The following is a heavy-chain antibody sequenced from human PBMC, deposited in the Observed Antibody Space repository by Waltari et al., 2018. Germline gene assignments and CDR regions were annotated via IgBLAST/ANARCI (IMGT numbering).Heavy chain of an antibody. D-gene: IGHD6-19*01. V-gene: IGHV4-59*01. CDR3: ARATSGWYFLDY. J-gene: IGHJ4*02. CDR1: GDSISCFY. Sequence: QVQLQESGPGLVKPSETLSLTCTVSGDSISCFYWSWIRQPPGKGLEWVGYIHYSGSTNYNPSLKSRVTISVDTSNNQFSLKLTSVTAADTAVYYCARATSGWYFLDYWGQGTRVTVSP. CDR2: IHYSGST.